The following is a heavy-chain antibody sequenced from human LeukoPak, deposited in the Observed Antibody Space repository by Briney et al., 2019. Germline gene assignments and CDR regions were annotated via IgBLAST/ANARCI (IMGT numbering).Heavy chain of an antibody. D-gene: IGHD3-10*01. Sequence: GGSLRLSCAASGFTFSSYSMNWVRQAPGKGLEWVSYISSSSSTIYYADSVKGRFTISRDNAKNSLYLQMNSLRAEDTAVYYCARDRSRGWFDPWGQGTLVTVSS. V-gene: IGHV3-48*01. J-gene: IGHJ5*02. CDR2: ISSSSSTI. CDR3: ARDRSRGWFDP. CDR1: GFTFSSYS.